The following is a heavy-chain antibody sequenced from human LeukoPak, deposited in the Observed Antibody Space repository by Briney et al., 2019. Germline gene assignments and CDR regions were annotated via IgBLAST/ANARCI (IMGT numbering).Heavy chain of an antibody. CDR1: GGTFSSYA. V-gene: IGHV1-18*01. Sequence: ASVKVSCKASGGTFSSYAISWVRQAPGQGLEWMGWISAYNGNTNYAQKLQGRVTMTTDTSTSTAYMELRSLRSDDTAVYYCARSADSSGWYLPFDYWGQGTLVTVSS. CDR2: ISAYNGNT. J-gene: IGHJ4*02. D-gene: IGHD6-19*01. CDR3: ARSADSSGWYLPFDY.